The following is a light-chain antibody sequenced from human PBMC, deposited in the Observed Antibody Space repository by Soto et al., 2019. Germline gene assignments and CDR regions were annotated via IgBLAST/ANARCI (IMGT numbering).Light chain of an antibody. CDR3: MQALQTPYT. CDR2: LGS. J-gene: IGKJ5*01. Sequence: DIVMTQSPLSLPVTPGEPASISCRSSQSLLHSNGYNYLDWFLQKPGQSPHLLIYLGSNRASGVPDRSSGSGSGTDFTLKISRVEAEDVGVYYCMQALQTPYTFGQGTRVEIK. V-gene: IGKV2-28*01. CDR1: QSLLHSNGYNY.